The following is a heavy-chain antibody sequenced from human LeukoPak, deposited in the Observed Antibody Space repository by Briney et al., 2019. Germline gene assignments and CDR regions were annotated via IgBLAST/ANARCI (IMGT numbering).Heavy chain of an antibody. CDR1: GFTFSSYG. D-gene: IGHD5-12*01. V-gene: IGHV3-30*18. CDR3: AKDSGYDSEYYYYMDV. CDR2: ISYDGSNK. J-gene: IGHJ6*03. Sequence: GGSLRLSCAASGFTFSSYGMHWVRQAPGKGLEWGAVISYDGSNKYYADSVKGRFTISRDNSKNTLYLQMNSLRAEDTAVYYCAKDSGYDSEYYYYMDVWGKGTTVTVSS.